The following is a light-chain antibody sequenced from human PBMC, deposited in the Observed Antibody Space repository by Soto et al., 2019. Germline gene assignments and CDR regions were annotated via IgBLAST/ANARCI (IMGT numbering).Light chain of an antibody. V-gene: IGKV1-9*01. CDR1: QGISSY. Sequence: DIQLTQSPSFLSASVGDRVTITCRASQGISSYLAWYQQKPGKAPKLLISTASTLTSGVPSRFSSSGSGTEFTLTISSLQPEDFATYYCQQLNNYPRTFGQGTKVEIK. CDR3: QQLNNYPRT. CDR2: TAS. J-gene: IGKJ1*01.